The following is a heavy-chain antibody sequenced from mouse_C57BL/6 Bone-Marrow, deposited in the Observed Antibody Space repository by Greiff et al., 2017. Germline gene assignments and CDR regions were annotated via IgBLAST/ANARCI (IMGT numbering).Heavy chain of an antibody. CDR2: INPYNGGT. Sequence: LQESGPVLVKPGASVKMSCTASGYTFTDYYMNWVKQSHGKSLEWIGVINPYNGGTSYNQKFKGKATLTVDKSSSTAYMELNSLASEDSAVYYCAPITTVVAPYFDVWGTGTTVTVSS. CDR3: APITTVVAPYFDV. D-gene: IGHD1-1*01. V-gene: IGHV1-19*01. CDR1: GYTFTDYY. J-gene: IGHJ1*03.